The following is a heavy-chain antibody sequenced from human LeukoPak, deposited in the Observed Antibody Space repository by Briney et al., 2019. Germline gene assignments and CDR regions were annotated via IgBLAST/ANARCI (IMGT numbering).Heavy chain of an antibody. V-gene: IGHV3-72*01. CDR2: TKHKAHSYTT. J-gene: IGHJ4*02. Sequence: GGSLRLSCAASGFRFSDHYMDWVRQAPGKGLEWVGRTKHKAHSYTTAYAASVKDRFIISRDDSKNSLFLQMNSLKTEDTAMYYCARDTRDGIDYWGQGTLVSVSS. CDR1: GFRFSDHY. D-gene: IGHD5-24*01. CDR3: ARDTRDGIDY.